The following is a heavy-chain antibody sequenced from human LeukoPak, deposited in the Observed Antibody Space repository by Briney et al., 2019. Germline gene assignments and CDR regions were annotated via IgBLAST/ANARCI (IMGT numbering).Heavy chain of an antibody. V-gene: IGHV3-23*01. Sequence: QTGGSLRLSCAASGFTFSSYAMSWVRQAPGKGLEWVSAISGSGGSTYYADSVKGRFTISRDNSKNTLYLQMNSLRAEDTAVYYCAKDLVSSSWYRDYYYYYMDVWGKGTTVTVSS. CDR1: GFTFSSYA. J-gene: IGHJ6*03. CDR3: AKDLVSSSWYRDYYYYYMDV. D-gene: IGHD6-13*01. CDR2: ISGSGGST.